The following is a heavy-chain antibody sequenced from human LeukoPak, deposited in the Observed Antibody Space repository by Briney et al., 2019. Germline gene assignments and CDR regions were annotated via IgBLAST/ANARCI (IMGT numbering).Heavy chain of an antibody. CDR2: IIPIFGTA. CDR3: ARQTTMVRGVFDAFDI. D-gene: IGHD3-10*01. Sequence: GSSVKVSCKASGGTFSSYAISRVRQAPGQGLEWMGGIIPIFGTANYAQKFQGRVTITAEKSTSTAYMELSSLRSEDTAVYYCARQTTMVRGVFDAFDIWGQGTMVTVSS. CDR1: GGTFSSYA. J-gene: IGHJ3*02. V-gene: IGHV1-69*06.